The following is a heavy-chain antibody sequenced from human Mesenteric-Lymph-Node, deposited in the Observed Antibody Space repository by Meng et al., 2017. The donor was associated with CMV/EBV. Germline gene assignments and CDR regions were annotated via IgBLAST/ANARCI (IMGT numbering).Heavy chain of an antibody. CDR2: IYYSGST. J-gene: IGHJ4*02. D-gene: IGHD5-18*01. V-gene: IGHV4-39*07. Sequence: GSLRLSCTVSGGSISSSSYYWGWIRQPPGKGLEWIGSIYYSGSTNYNPSLKSRVTISVDTSKNQFSLKLSSVTAADTAVYYCARGGGYSYGIPIDYWGQGTLVTVSS. CDR3: ARGGGYSYGIPIDY. CDR1: GGSISSSSYY.